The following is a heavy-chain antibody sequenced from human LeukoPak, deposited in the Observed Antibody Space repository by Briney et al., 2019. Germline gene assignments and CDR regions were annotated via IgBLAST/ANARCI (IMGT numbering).Heavy chain of an antibody. Sequence: ASVKVSCKASGYTFTGYYMHWVRQAPGQGLEWMGWINPNSGGTNYAQKFQARVTMTRDTSISTAYMELSRLRSDDTAVYYCARDGQYGSGSYRATNWFDPWGQGTLVTVSS. V-gene: IGHV1-2*02. CDR3: ARDGQYGSGSYRATNWFDP. D-gene: IGHD3-10*01. CDR1: GYTFTGYY. J-gene: IGHJ5*02. CDR2: INPNSGGT.